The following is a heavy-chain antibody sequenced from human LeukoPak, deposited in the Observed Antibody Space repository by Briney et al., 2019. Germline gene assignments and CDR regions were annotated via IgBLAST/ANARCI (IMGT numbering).Heavy chain of an antibody. V-gene: IGHV3-23*01. CDR1: GFTFSSYA. J-gene: IGHJ6*04. Sequence: PGGSLRLSCAASGFTFSSYAMSWVRQAPGKGLEWVSAISGSGGSTYYADSVKGRFTISRDNSKNTLYLQMNSLRAEDTAVYYCAKSHSSGWYANYYYYGMDVWGKGTTVTVSS. CDR3: AKSHSSGWYANYYYYGMDV. D-gene: IGHD6-19*01. CDR2: ISGSGGST.